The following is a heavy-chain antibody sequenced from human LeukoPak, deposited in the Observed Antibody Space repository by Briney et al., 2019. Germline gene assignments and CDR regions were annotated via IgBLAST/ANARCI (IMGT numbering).Heavy chain of an antibody. Sequence: GGSLRLSCAASGFTFSSYAMSWVRQAPGKGLEWVSAISGSGGSTYYADSVKGRFTISRDNSKNTLYLQMNSLRAEDTAVYYCAKEGDYYYGSGSYYISPPLSDYWGQGTLVTVSS. V-gene: IGHV3-23*01. CDR2: ISGSGGST. D-gene: IGHD3-10*01. CDR1: GFTFSSYA. J-gene: IGHJ4*02. CDR3: AKEGDYYYGSGSYYISPPLSDY.